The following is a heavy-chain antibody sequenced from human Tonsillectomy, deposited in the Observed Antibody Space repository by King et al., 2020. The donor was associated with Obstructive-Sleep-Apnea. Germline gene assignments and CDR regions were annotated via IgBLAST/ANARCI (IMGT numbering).Heavy chain of an antibody. CDR2: IYYSGST. J-gene: IGHJ3*02. D-gene: IGHD3-22*01. Sequence: VPLQESGPGLVKPSETLSLTCTVSGGSISSSSYYWGWIRQPPGKGLEWIGSIYYSGSTYYNPSLKSRVTISVDTSKNQFSLKLSSVTAADTAVYYCARHYYYDSSGDAFDIWGQGTMVTVSS. CDR1: GGSISSSSYY. V-gene: IGHV4-39*01. CDR3: ARHYYYDSSGDAFDI.